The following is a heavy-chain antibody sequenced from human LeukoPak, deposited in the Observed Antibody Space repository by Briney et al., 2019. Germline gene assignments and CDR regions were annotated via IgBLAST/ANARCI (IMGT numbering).Heavy chain of an antibody. V-gene: IGHV3-21*05. CDR1: GFTFSSYW. J-gene: IGHJ5*02. Sequence: GGSLRLSCAASGFTFSSYWMHWVRQAPGKGLEWVSYISSSSSYTNYADSVKGRFTISRDNAKNSLYLQMNSLRAEDTAVYYCARDLTETHRRWELLNWFDPWGQGTLVTVSS. CDR3: ARDLTETHRRWELLNWFDP. CDR2: ISSSSSYT. D-gene: IGHD1-26*01.